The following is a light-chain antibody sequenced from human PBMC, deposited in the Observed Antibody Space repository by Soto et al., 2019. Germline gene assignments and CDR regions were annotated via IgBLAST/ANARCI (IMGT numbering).Light chain of an antibody. CDR2: GAS. CDR1: QTVASN. Sequence: EIVMPQSPASLSVSPGDGATLSCRASQTVASNVAWYQQKPGQGPRLLIHGASTRAAGVPARFSGSGSGTDFTLTISSLQSEDFAVYYCQQYHNWPPQYTFGQGTKLQIK. V-gene: IGKV3-15*01. CDR3: QQYHNWPPQYT. J-gene: IGKJ2*01.